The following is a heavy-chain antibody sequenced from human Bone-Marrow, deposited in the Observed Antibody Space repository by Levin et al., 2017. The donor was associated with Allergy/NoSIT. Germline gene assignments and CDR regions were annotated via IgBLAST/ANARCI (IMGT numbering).Heavy chain of an antibody. J-gene: IGHJ4*02. CDR1: GFSVSSNY. CDR3: AREAIAADY. CDR2: IFSGANT. Sequence: GESLKISCAASGFSVSSNYVSWVRQAPGKGLEWVSAIFSGANTYYADSVKGRFTISRDSSKNTVYLQMNNLRAEDTAVYYCAREAIAADYWGQGALVTVSS. D-gene: IGHD6-13*01. V-gene: IGHV3-66*02.